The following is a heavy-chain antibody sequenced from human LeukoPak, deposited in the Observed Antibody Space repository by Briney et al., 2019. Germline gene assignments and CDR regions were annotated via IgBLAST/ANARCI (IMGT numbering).Heavy chain of an antibody. CDR3: ARDNSVRDEAWWFNP. D-gene: IGHD5-24*01. V-gene: IGHV1-46*01. Sequence: ASVTVSYRAFGYTFTLNYMHWVTQAPGQGPEWMGEISPSGGSTTYAQKFQGRVTLTRDMSTSTDYLELSSLRSQDTAVYYCARDNSVRDEAWWFNPWGQGTLVTVSS. J-gene: IGHJ5*02. CDR1: GYTFTLNY. CDR2: ISPSGGST.